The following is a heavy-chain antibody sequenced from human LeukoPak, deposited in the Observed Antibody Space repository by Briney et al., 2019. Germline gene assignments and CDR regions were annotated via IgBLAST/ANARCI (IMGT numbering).Heavy chain of an antibody. CDR3: ARVLRGEYMDV. Sequence: GGSLRLSCAASGFTFSSYAMHWVRQAPGKGLEWVAVISYDGSNKYYADSVKGRFTISRDNSKNTLYLQMNSLRAEDTAVYYCARVLRGEYMDVWGKGTTVTVSS. CDR2: ISYDGSNK. CDR1: GFTFSSYA. J-gene: IGHJ6*03. V-gene: IGHV3-30-3*01. D-gene: IGHD3-10*01.